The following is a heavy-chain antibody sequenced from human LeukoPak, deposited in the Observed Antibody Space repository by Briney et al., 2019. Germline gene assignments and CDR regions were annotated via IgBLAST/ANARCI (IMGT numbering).Heavy chain of an antibody. V-gene: IGHV4-61*01. J-gene: IGHJ4*02. CDR1: GGSVSTISYY. D-gene: IGHD3-10*01. CDR2: IYYSGST. CDR3: TYGSGSYYL. Sequence: PSETLSLTCTVSGGSVSTISYYWSWIRQPPGKGLEWIGYIYYSGSTDYNPSLKSRVTISVDTSKKQFSLKLSSVTAADTAVYYCTYGSGSYYLWGQGTLVTVSS.